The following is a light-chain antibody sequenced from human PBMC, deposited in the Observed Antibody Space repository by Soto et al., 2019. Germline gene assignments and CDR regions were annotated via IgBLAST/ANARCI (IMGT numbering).Light chain of an antibody. V-gene: IGLV1-44*01. CDR2: NGN. Sequence: QSVLTQPPSASGTPGQRVTISCSGSSSNIGSNTVNWYQQLPGTAPKLLIYNGNQRPSGVPDRFSGSQSGTSASLAISGLQSEDEADYYCAAWDDSLNGVLFGGGTKVTVL. CDR3: AAWDDSLNGVL. J-gene: IGLJ2*01. CDR1: SSNIGSNT.